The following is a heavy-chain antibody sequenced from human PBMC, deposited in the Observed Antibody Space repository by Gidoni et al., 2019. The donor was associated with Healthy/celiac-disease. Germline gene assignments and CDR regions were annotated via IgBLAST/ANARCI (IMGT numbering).Heavy chain of an antibody. CDR1: GGSISSSSYY. J-gene: IGHJ4*02. CDR2: IYYSGST. CDR3: ARPPRAAAGPFDY. V-gene: IGHV4-39*01. Sequence: QLQLQESGPGLVKPSETLSLTCTVSGGSISSSSYYWGWIRQPPGKGLEWIGSIYYSGSTYYNPSLKSRVTISVDTSKNQFSLKLSSVTAADTAVYYCARPPRAAAGPFDYWGQGTLVTVSS. D-gene: IGHD6-13*01.